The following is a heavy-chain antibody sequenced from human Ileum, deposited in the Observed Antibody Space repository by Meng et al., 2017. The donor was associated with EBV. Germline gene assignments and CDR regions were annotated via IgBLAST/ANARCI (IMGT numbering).Heavy chain of an antibody. Sequence: HLQESGPRLVKPSDPLSLTCPVSGDSITSNYYYWGWIRQPPGKGLEWIATIDYSGNTYNNPSLESRVTISRDTSKNQLTLNLNSVTAADTALYYCARGTFYYYSGCRFDPWGQGTLVTVSS. CDR1: GDSITSNYYY. CDR3: ARGTFYYYSGCRFDP. D-gene: IGHD3-22*01. J-gene: IGHJ5*02. V-gene: IGHV4-39*06. CDR2: IDYSGNT.